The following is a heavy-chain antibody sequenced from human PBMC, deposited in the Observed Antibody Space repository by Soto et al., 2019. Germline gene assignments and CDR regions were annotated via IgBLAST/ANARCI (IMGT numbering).Heavy chain of an antibody. CDR1: GFSLSTSGVG. CDR3: VHTLRWLYFDL. D-gene: IGHD5-18*01. J-gene: IGHJ2*01. Sequence: QITLKASAPTPVKPTQTLTLTCTFSGFSLSTSGVGVGWIRQPPGKALEWLALIYWDHSERYSPFLKSRLTITNDTSKNQVVLTLTNMDPADTATYFCVHTLRWLYFDLWGRGTMVTV. V-gene: IGHV2-5*02. CDR2: IYWDHSE.